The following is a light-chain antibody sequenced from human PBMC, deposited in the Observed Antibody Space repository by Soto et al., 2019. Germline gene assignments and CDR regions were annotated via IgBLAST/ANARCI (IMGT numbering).Light chain of an antibody. CDR2: GVS. CDR1: QSVNIY. J-gene: IGKJ1*01. V-gene: IGKV3-15*01. CDR3: QQYNNWPPWT. Sequence: IVMTQSPSTLSVSPGERATLSCRASQSVNIYLAWYQQKPGQAPRLLIYGVSTRDTGVPARFSGSGSGTEFTLTISSLQYDDFAAYYCQQYNNWPPWTFGQGTKVDIK.